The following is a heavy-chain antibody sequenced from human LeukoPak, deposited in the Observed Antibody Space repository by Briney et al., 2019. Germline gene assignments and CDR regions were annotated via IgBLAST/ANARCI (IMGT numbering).Heavy chain of an antibody. V-gene: IGHV1-8*03. CDR3: ARGCSGSTAEDYYYYMDV. Sequence: ASVKVSCKASGCTFTSYDINWVRQATGQGLEWMGWMNPNSGNTGYAQKFQGRVTITRNTSISTAYMELSSLRSEDTAVYYCARGCSGSTAEDYYYYMDVWGKGTTVTVSS. J-gene: IGHJ6*03. CDR2: MNPNSGNT. CDR1: GCTFTSYD. D-gene: IGHD2-15*01.